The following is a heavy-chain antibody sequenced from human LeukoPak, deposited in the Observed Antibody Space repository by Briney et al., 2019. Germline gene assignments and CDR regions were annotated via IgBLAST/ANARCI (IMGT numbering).Heavy chain of an antibody. CDR2: IIPIFGTA. Sequence: SVKVSCKASGGTFSSYAISWVRQAPGQGLEWMGRIIPIFGTANYAQKFQGRVTITTDESTSTANMELSSLRSEDTAVCYCARDSPSYDYVWGSYPQVAFDIWGQGTMVTVSS. D-gene: IGHD3-16*02. J-gene: IGHJ3*02. CDR1: GGTFSSYA. CDR3: ARDSPSYDYVWGSYPQVAFDI. V-gene: IGHV1-69*05.